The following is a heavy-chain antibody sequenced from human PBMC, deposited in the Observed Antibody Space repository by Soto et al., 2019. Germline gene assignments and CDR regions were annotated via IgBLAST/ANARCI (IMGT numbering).Heavy chain of an antibody. CDR3: AGLYHYDSSGYYDY. V-gene: IGHV1-46*01. Sequence: ASVKVSCKASGNSFTTYYMHWVRQAPGQGLEWMGIINPSGGRTTYAQKFQGRVTMTRGTSTSTFHMELSSLTSEDTAVYYCAGLYHYDSSGYYDYWGQGTLVTVSS. CDR1: GNSFTTYY. CDR2: INPSGGRT. D-gene: IGHD3-22*01. J-gene: IGHJ4*02.